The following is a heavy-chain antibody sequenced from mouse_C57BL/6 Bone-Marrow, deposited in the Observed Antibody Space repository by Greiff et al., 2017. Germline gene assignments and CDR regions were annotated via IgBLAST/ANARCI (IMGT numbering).Heavy chain of an antibody. D-gene: IGHD1-1*01. CDR1: GFTFSSYA. J-gene: IGHJ2*01. CDR3: ARDRFYYYGSSFFDY. V-gene: IGHV5-4*01. CDR2: ISDGGSYT. Sequence: EVQVVESGGGLVKPGGSLTLSCAASGFTFSSYAMSWVRQTPEKRLEWVATISDGGSYTYYPDNVKGGFTISRDNAKNNLYLQRSHLKSEDTAMYYCARDRFYYYGSSFFDYWGPGTTRTVSS.